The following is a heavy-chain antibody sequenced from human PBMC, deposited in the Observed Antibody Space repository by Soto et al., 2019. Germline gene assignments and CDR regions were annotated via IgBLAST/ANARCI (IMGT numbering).Heavy chain of an antibody. V-gene: IGHV4-31*03. CDR3: ARASSSSSAADY. J-gene: IGHJ4*02. CDR2: ICDSESA. D-gene: IGHD6-6*01. Sequence: QAQLQESGPGLVKTSQTLSLTCSVSGESISSGGYYWSWIRHHPGKGLEWIGYICDSESAYYNPSLKSRVTISMDTSKNHFAMRLSSVTAADTAVYYCARASSSSSAADYWGQGTLATVSS. CDR1: GESISSGGYY.